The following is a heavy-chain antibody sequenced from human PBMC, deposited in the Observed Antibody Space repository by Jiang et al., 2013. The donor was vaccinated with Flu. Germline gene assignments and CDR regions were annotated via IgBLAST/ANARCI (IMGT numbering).Heavy chain of an antibody. CDR2: INTNTGDP. V-gene: IGHV7-4-1*02. CDR1: GYTFTNYA. CDR3: ARGDYGARGAYYFGN. D-gene: IGHD3-16*01. J-gene: IGHJ4*02. Sequence: GSELKEPGASVKVSCKASGYTFTNYAMNWVRQAPGQGPEWMGWINTNTGDPTYAQGFTGRFVFSLDASVSTAYLHISSLKAEDTAVFYCARGDYGARGAYYFGNWGQGTLVTVSS.